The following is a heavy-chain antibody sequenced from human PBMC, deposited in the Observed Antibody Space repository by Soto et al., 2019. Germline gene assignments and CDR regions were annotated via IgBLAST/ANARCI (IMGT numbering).Heavy chain of an antibody. D-gene: IGHD2-21*02. CDR2: ISYDGSKK. CDR3: AKDRCSGGDCYFDY. J-gene: IGHJ4*02. CDR1: GFTFSSYG. Sequence: QVQLVESGGGVVQPGRSLRLSCAASGFTFSSYGMHWVRQAPGKGLEWVAVISYDGSKKYYADSVKGRISISRDNSNNTLSVQMSRLRAEDTALYYCAKDRCSGGDCYFDYWGQGILVTVSS. V-gene: IGHV3-30*18.